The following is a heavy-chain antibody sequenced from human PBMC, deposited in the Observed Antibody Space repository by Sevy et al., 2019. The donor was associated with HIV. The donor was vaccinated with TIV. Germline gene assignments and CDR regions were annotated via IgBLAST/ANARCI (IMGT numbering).Heavy chain of an antibody. D-gene: IGHD6-6*01. CDR3: AREGGQLVPAYFDY. V-gene: IGHV1-18*01. CDR2: ISAYNGNT. Sequence: ASVKVSCKASGYTFTSYGISWVRQAPGQGLEWMGWISAYNGNTNYAQKLQGRVAMTTDTSTSTAYMELRSLRSDDTAVYYCAREGGQLVPAYFDYWGQGTLVTVSS. J-gene: IGHJ4*02. CDR1: GYTFTSYG.